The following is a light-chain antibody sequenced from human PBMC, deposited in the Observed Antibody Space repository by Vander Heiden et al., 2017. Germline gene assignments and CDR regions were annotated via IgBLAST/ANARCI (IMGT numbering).Light chain of an antibody. J-gene: IGLJ2*01. V-gene: IGLV2-23*03. Sequence: SGLPQPASGSGSPGQSITISCTGTIRGVGRYNLVSWYHQHPGKAPKLMIYEGSKRPSGVSNRFSGSRSGNTASLTISGLQAEDEADYYCCSYAGSSTFHVVFGGGTKLTVL. CDR1: IRGVGRYNL. CDR3: CSYAGSSTFHVV. CDR2: EGS.